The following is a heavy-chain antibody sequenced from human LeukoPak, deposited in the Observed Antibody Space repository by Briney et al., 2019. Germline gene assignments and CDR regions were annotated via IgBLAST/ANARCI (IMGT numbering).Heavy chain of an antibody. Sequence: SETLSLTCAVYGGSFSGYYWSWIRQPPGKGLEWIGELNHSGSTNYNPSLKSRVTISVDTSKNQFSLKLSSVTAADTAVYYCARGGSYYDSSGYSYYGMDVWGQGTTVTVSS. J-gene: IGHJ6*02. CDR1: GGSFSGYY. CDR2: LNHSGST. CDR3: ARGGSYYDSSGYSYYGMDV. V-gene: IGHV4-34*01. D-gene: IGHD3-22*01.